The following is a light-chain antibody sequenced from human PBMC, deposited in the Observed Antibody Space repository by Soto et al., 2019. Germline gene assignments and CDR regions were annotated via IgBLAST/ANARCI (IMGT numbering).Light chain of an antibody. J-gene: IGLJ1*01. Sequence: QSALTQPAYVSGSPGQSITISCTGTSSDVGGYNYVSWYQHHPGKAPKLMIYDVSVRPPGVSNRFSGSKSGNTASLSISGLQAEDEAAYYCSSYSSGSTLYVFGTGTQVTVL. CDR1: SSDVGGYNY. CDR3: SSYSSGSTLYV. V-gene: IGLV2-14*03. CDR2: DVS.